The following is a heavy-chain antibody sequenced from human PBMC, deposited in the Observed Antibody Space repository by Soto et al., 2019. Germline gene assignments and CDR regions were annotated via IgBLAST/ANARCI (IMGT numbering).Heavy chain of an antibody. J-gene: IGHJ6*03. CDR2: INPSGGST. Sequence: ASVKVSCKASGYTFTNYYMHWVRQAPGQGLEWMGIINPSGGSTSYAQKFQGRVTLTRDTSTSTVYMELSSLRSEDTAVYYCASDRGSDYLYYYYMDVWGKGTTVTVSS. CDR3: ASDRGSDYLYYYYMDV. V-gene: IGHV1-46*03. D-gene: IGHD3-10*01. CDR1: GYTFTNYY.